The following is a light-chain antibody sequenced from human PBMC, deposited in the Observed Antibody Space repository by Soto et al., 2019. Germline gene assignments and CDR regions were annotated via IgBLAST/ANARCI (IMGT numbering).Light chain of an antibody. CDR3: SSYTCTNTVI. J-gene: IGLJ2*01. V-gene: IGLV2-14*03. CDR2: DVS. CDR1: STDVGGYNF. Sequence: QSALTQPASVSGSPGQSITISCTGTSTDVGGYNFVSWYQHHPGKAPKLMIYDVSNRPSGVSNRFSGSKSGNTASLTISGLQAEDEADYYCSSYTCTNTVIFGGGTKLTVL.